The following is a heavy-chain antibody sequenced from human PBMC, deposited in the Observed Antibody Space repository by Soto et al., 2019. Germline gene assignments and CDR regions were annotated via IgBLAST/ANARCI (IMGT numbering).Heavy chain of an antibody. Sequence: QVQLVQSGAEVKKPGSSVKVSCKASGGTFSSYAISGVRQAPGQGLEWMGGIIPIFGTANYAQKFQGRVKINADESTSTAYVELSSLRSEDTAVYYCDRRVPAAGYYYGMDVRGQGTTVTVSS. CDR2: IIPIFGTA. V-gene: IGHV1-69*12. D-gene: IGHD2-2*01. CDR1: GGTFSSYA. CDR3: DRRVPAAGYYYGMDV. J-gene: IGHJ6*02.